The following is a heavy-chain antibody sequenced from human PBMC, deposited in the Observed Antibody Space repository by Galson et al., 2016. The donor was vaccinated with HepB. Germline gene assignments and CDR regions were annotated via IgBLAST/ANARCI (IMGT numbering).Heavy chain of an antibody. D-gene: IGHD6-13*01. V-gene: IGHV3-9*01. Sequence: SLRLSCAASGFTFHDYARRWVRQVPGKGLEWVSGISWDSLSIGYADSVKGRFTISRDNAKNSLYLQMNSLRAEDTALYYCAKDRGYINSYLGIPGGMDVWGRGTTVTVSS. CDR3: AKDRGYINSYLGIPGGMDV. CDR1: GFTFHDYA. CDR2: ISWDSLSI. J-gene: IGHJ6*04.